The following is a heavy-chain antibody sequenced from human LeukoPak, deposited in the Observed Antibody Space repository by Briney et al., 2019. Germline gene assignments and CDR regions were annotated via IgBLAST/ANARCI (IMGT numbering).Heavy chain of an antibody. J-gene: IGHJ6*02. Sequence: SDTLSLTCAVSDYSINSNNWWVWIRQPPGKGLEWIGYIYHSGSTSYNPSLKSRVSMSLDTTKNQFSLKLSSVTAVDTAVYYCARTISYYYGMDVWGQGTTVTVSS. V-gene: IGHV4-28*01. CDR1: DYSINSNNW. CDR2: IYHSGST. D-gene: IGHD3-3*01. CDR3: ARTISYYYGMDV.